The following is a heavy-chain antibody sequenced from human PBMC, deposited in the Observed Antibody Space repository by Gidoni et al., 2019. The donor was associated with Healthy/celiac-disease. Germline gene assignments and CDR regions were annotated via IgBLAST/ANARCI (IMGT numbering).Heavy chain of an antibody. Sequence: QVQLVESGGGVVQPGRSLRLSCAASGFTFSSYGMHWVRQAPGKGLEWVAIISYDGSNKYYADSVKGRFTISRDNSKNTLYLQMNSLRAEDTAVYYCAKSPGVILTGSDYWGQGTLVTVSS. CDR1: GFTFSSYG. V-gene: IGHV3-30*18. D-gene: IGHD3-9*01. CDR3: AKSPGVILTGSDY. J-gene: IGHJ4*02. CDR2: ISYDGSNK.